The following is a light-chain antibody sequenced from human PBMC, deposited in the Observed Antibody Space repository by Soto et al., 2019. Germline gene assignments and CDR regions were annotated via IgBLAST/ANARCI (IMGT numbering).Light chain of an antibody. V-gene: IGKV3-20*01. CDR3: QHYDASQWT. Sequence: EIVLTPSPGTLSLSPVERATLSCRASQSVSSSYLAWYQQKPGQAPRLLIYDASARATGIPDRFSGSGFGTEFTLTISRLEPEDFAVYYCQHYDASQWTFGQGTKVE. CDR2: DAS. J-gene: IGKJ1*01. CDR1: QSVSSSY.